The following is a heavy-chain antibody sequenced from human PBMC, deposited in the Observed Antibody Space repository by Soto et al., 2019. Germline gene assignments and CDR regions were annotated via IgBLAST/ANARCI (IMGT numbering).Heavy chain of an antibody. J-gene: IGHJ5*02. CDR2: ISYDGSNQ. Sequence: QVQLVESGGGVVQPGGSPTISCAASGFTFNTYTMHWVRRAPGKGLEWVAVISYDGSNQYYRDSVKGRFTISRDNSKNTLYLQMNSLRPEDTAVYYCAREGSPKDDVINWAHNWFDPWGQGTLVTVSS. CDR1: GFTFNTYT. CDR3: AREGSPKDDVINWAHNWFDP. V-gene: IGHV3-30-3*01. D-gene: IGHD3-10*01.